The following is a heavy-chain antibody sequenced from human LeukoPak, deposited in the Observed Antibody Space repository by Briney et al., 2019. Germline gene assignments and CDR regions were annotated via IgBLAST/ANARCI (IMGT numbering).Heavy chain of an antibody. J-gene: IGHJ4*02. CDR3: VRTSGSLDG. CDR2: ISNNGGST. Sequence: GGSLRLSCSASGFTFSNYAMHWVRQAPGKGLEYVSAISNNGGSTHYADPVKGRFTISRDNAKNTVYLQMSSLRVEDTAVYYCVRTSGSLDGWGQGTLVTVSS. CDR1: GFTFSNYA. D-gene: IGHD1-26*01. V-gene: IGHV3-64D*09.